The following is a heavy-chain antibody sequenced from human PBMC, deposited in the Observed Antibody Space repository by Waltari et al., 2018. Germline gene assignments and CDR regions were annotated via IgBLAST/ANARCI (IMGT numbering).Heavy chain of an antibody. V-gene: IGHV4-34*01. CDR2: INHSGST. CDR3: ARSVVVVPATTGSWFDP. Sequence: QVQLQQWGAGLLKPSETLSLTCAVYGGSFSGYFLSWIRQPPGKGLEWIGEINHSGSTNYNPSLKSRVTMSVDTSKNQFSLKLSSVTAADTAVYYCARSVVVVPATTGSWFDPWGQGTLVTVSS. CDR1: GGSFSGYF. J-gene: IGHJ5*02. D-gene: IGHD2-2*01.